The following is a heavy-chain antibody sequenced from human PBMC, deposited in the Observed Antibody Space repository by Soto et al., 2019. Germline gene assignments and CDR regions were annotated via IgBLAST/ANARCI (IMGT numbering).Heavy chain of an antibody. V-gene: IGHV3-23*01. Sequence: GGSLRLSCAASGFTFSSYAMGWVRQGPGKGLEWVAVVSIGGSTHYADSVRGRFTISRDNSKNTLSLQMNSLTAKDTAVYFCAKRRGAGGHFDYWGQGALVTVSS. CDR3: AKRRGAGGHFDY. CDR2: VSIGGST. CDR1: GFTFSSYA. J-gene: IGHJ4*02. D-gene: IGHD2-15*01.